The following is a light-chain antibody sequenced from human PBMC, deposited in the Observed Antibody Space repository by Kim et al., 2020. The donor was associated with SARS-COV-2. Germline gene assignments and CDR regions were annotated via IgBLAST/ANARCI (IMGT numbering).Light chain of an antibody. CDR3: QAWHIDTVI. V-gene: IGLV3-1*01. J-gene: IGLJ2*01. Sequence: SYELTQPPSVSVSAGQTATITCSGHKLGDQYAFWYQQRPGQSPVLIIYKDSERPPGIPERFSGSNSANTATLTISGTQAMDEADYYCQAWHIDTVIFGGGTQLTVL. CDR1: KLGDQY. CDR2: KDS.